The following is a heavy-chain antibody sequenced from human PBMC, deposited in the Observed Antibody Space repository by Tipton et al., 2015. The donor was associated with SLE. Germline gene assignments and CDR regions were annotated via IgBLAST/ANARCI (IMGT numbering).Heavy chain of an antibody. J-gene: IGHJ4*02. CDR2: ISHSGNT. CDR3: ARKEVSTMRDY. Sequence: TLSLTCTVSGVSIRTPTYYWGWIRQPPGKGLEWIGTISHSGNTYSHTSLESRVTISVDTSQNQFSMSLSSVSAADTAVYYCARKEVSTMRDYWGQGTLVSVSS. V-gene: IGHV4-39*07. D-gene: IGHD5/OR15-5a*01. CDR1: GVSIRTPTYY.